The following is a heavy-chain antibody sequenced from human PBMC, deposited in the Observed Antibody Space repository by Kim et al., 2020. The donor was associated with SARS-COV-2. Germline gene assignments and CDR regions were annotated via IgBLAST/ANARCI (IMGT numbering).Heavy chain of an antibody. CDR1: GGSFSGYN. CDR2: INHSGST. Sequence: SETLSLTCAVYGGSFSGYNWSWIRQPPGKGLEWIGEINHSGSTNYNPSLKSRVTISVDTSKNQFSLKLSSVTAADTAVYYCARVGRFLEWLLSNHYYYYMDVWGKGTTVTVSS. D-gene: IGHD3-3*01. CDR3: ARVGRFLEWLLSNHYYYYMDV. J-gene: IGHJ6*03. V-gene: IGHV4-34*01.